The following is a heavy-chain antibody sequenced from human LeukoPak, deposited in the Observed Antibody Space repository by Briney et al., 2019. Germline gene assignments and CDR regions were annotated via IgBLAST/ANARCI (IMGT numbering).Heavy chain of an antibody. CDR3: ARVQYHYPYSDAFDI. CDR1: GYTFTSYG. V-gene: IGHV1-18*01. D-gene: IGHD2-15*01. J-gene: IGHJ3*02. Sequence: ASVKVSCKASGYTFTSYGISWVRQAPGQGLEWMGWISAYNGNTNYAQKLQGRVTMTTDTSTSTAYMELRSLRSDDTAVYYCARVQYHYPYSDAFDIWGRGTMITVSS. CDR2: ISAYNGNT.